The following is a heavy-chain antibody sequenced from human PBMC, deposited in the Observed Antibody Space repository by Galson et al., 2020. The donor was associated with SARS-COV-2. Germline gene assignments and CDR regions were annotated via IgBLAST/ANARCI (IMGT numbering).Heavy chain of an antibody. CDR3: ARDPSLRIFGVVMDY. J-gene: IGHJ4*02. Sequence: ASVKVSCKASGYTFASYDIHWVRQAPGQRVEWMGWVKIGNGNTRYSEKFQGRVTITRDTSASTAYMELSSLRSEDTAVYYCARDPSLRIFGVVMDYWGQGTLVTVSS. CDR1: GYTFASYD. CDR2: VKIGNGNT. V-gene: IGHV1-3*04. D-gene: IGHD3-3*01.